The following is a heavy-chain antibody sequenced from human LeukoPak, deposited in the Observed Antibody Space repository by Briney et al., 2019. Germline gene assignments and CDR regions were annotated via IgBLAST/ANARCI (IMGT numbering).Heavy chain of an antibody. CDR2: ISWNSGSI. D-gene: IGHD5-12*01. Sequence: GGSLRLSCAASGFTFDDYAMHWVRQAPGKGLEWVSGISWNSGSIGYADSVKGRFTISRDNAKNSLYLQMNSLRAEDTALYYCAKDSGGYSGYDCPSYMDVWGQGTTVTVSS. J-gene: IGHJ6*02. V-gene: IGHV3-9*01. CDR3: AKDSGGYSGYDCPSYMDV. CDR1: GFTFDDYA.